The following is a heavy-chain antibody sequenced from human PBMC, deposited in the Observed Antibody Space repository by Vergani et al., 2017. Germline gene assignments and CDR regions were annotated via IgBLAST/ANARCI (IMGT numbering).Heavy chain of an antibody. CDR3: ARQRAGVVVPTNWFDP. Sequence: VQLVQSGAEVKKPGESLKISCKGSGYSFTSYWIGWVRQMPGKGLEWMGIIYPGDSDTRYSPSFQGQVTISADKSISTAYLQWSSLKASETAMYYCARQRAGVVVPTNWFDPWGQGTLVTVSS. D-gene: IGHD2-2*01. CDR2: IYPGDSDT. CDR1: GYSFTSYW. V-gene: IGHV5-51*01. J-gene: IGHJ5*02.